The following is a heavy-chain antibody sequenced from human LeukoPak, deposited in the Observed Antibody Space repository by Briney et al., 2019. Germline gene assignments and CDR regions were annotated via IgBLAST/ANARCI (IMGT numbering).Heavy chain of an antibody. Sequence: ASVKVSCKASGYTFTDYYIHWVRQAPGQGLEWLGWIKPNSGGANYAQKFQGRVTMTRDTSISTAYMELSSLRSDDTAVYYCAGDGHDSSGYYEDYWGQGTLVTVSS. CDR3: AGDGHDSSGYYEDY. CDR1: GYTFTDYY. CDR2: IKPNSGGA. D-gene: IGHD3-22*01. V-gene: IGHV1-2*02. J-gene: IGHJ4*02.